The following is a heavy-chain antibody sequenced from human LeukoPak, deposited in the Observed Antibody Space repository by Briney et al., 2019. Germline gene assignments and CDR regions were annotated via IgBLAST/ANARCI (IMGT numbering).Heavy chain of an antibody. Sequence: SQTLSLTFTVSGGSISSGDYYWSWIRQPPGKGLEWIGYIYYSGSTYYNPSLKSRVTISVDTSKNQFSLKLSSVTAADTAVYYCARGITMVRGVPPQFDPWGQGTLVTVSS. CDR3: ARGITMVRGVPPQFDP. CDR2: IYYSGST. V-gene: IGHV4-30-4*01. D-gene: IGHD3-10*01. J-gene: IGHJ5*02. CDR1: GGSISSGDYY.